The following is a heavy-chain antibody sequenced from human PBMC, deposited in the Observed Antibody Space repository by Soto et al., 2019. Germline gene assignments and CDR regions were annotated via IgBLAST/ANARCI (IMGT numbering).Heavy chain of an antibody. CDR3: ARAIRDGYSSGRLDY. Sequence: PSETLSLTCTVSGGSISSYYWSWIRQPPGQGLEWIGYIYYSGNTNYNPSLKSRVTMSIDTAKNRFYLNLRSVTAAYTAVYYCARAIRDGYSSGRLDYWGQGTLVTVS. CDR1: GGSISSYY. CDR2: IYYSGNT. D-gene: IGHD3-10*01. J-gene: IGHJ4*02. V-gene: IGHV4-59*01.